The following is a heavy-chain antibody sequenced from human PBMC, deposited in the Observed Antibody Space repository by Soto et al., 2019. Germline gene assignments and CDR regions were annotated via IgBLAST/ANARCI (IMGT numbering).Heavy chain of an antibody. D-gene: IGHD2-15*01. CDR1: GGTFSSYT. CDR2: IIPILGIA. CDR3: ARVGCSGGSCYEVQH. Sequence: QVQLVQSGAEVKKPGSSVKVSCKASGGTFSSYTISWVRQAPGQGLEWMGRIIPILGIANYAQKFQGRVTMXXEXSXXTAYMVLRSRSSEDTAVYYCARVGCSGGSCYEVQHWGQGTLVTVSS. J-gene: IGHJ1*01. V-gene: IGHV1-69*02.